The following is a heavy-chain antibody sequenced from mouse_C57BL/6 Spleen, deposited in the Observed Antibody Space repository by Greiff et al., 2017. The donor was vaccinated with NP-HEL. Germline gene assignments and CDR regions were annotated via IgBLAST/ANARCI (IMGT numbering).Heavy chain of an antibody. D-gene: IGHD1-1*01. V-gene: IGHV1-69*01. CDR2: IDPSDSYT. Sequence: VQLQQSGAELVMPGASVKLSCKASGYTFTSYWMHWVKQRPGQGLEWIGEIDPSDSYTNYNQKFKGKSTLTVDKSSSTAYMQLSSLTSADSAVYYGARSRGLLLEAMDYWGQGTSVTVSS. J-gene: IGHJ4*01. CDR3: ARSRGLLLEAMDY. CDR1: GYTFTSYW.